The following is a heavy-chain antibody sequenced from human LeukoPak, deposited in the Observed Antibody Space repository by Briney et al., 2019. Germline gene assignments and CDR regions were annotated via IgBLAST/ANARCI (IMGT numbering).Heavy chain of an antibody. CDR2: IYYSGST. Sequence: PSETLSLTCTVSGGSISSYYWSWIRQPPGKGLEWIGYIYYSGSTNYNPSLKSRVTISVDTSKNQFSLKLSSVTAADTAVYYCARLHYDYVWGSYRQYYFDYWGRGTLVTVSS. V-gene: IGHV4-59*08. CDR3: ARLHYDYVWGSYRQYYFDY. D-gene: IGHD3-16*02. CDR1: GGSISSYY. J-gene: IGHJ4*02.